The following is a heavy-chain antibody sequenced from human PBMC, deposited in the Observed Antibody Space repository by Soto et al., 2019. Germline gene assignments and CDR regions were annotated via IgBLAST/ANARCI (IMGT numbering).Heavy chain of an antibody. D-gene: IGHD4-17*01. CDR1: GFTFISYS. CDR3: ARDQGYGDHYFDY. CDR2: ISSSSSTI. V-gene: IGHV3-48*02. J-gene: IGHJ4*02. Sequence: WGSLRLSCAASGFTFISYSMNFFRHSPGKGLEWVSYISSSSSTIYYADSVKGRFTISRDNAKNSLYLQMNSLRDEDTAVYYCARDQGYGDHYFDYWGQGTLVTVSS.